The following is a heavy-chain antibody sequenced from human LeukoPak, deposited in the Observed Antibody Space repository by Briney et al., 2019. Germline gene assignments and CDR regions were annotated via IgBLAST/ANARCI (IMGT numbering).Heavy chain of an antibody. CDR1: GGSFSGYY. CDR2: INHSGST. D-gene: IGHD3-16*02. CDR3: ARGRPYDYVWGSYRYAFDY. J-gene: IGHJ4*02. V-gene: IGHV4-34*01. Sequence: PSETLSLTCAVYGGSFSGYYWSWIRQPPGKGLEWIGEINHSGSTNYNPSLESRVTISVDTSKNQFSLKLSSVTAADTAVYYCARGRPYDYVWGSYRYAFDYWGQGTLVTVSS.